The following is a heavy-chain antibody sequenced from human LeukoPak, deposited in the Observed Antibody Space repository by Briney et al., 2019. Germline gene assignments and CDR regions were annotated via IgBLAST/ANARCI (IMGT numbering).Heavy chain of an antibody. V-gene: IGHV4-59*01. CDR3: ARDRYLAYYYYGMDV. Sequence: PSETLSLTCTASGGSISSYYRSWIRQPPGKGLEWIGYIYYSGSTNYNPSLKSRVTISVDTSKNQFSLKLSSVTAADTAVYYCARDRYLAYYYYGMDVWGQGTTVTVSS. CDR1: GGSISSYY. J-gene: IGHJ6*02. D-gene: IGHD1-1*01. CDR2: IYYSGST.